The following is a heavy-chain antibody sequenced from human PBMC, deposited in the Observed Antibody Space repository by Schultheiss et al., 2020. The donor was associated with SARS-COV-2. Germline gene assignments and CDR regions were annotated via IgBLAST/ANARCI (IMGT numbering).Heavy chain of an antibody. CDR3: ARYLEVVVAATGYYYYGMDV. CDR2: IIPLFGTA. V-gene: IGHV1-69*13. Sequence: SVKVSCKASGGTFSSYAISWVRQAPGQGLEWMGGIIPLFGTATYAQSFQGRVTITADESTSTAYMELSSLRSEDTAVYYCARYLEVVVAATGYYYYGMDVWGQGTTVTVSS. J-gene: IGHJ6*02. CDR1: GGTFSSYA. D-gene: IGHD2-15*01.